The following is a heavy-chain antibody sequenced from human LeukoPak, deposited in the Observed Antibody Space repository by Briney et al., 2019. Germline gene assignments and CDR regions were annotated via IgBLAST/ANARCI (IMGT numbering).Heavy chain of an antibody. J-gene: IGHJ4*02. V-gene: IGHV3-21*01. CDR2: ISSSSSYI. CDR1: GFTFRNYA. Sequence: GGSLRLSCAASGFTFRNYAMSWVRQAPGKGLEWVSSISSSSSYIYYADSVKGRFTISRDNAKNSLYLQMNSLRAEDTAVYYCARYSGYVMACDYWGQGTLVTVSS. CDR3: ARYSGYVMACDY. D-gene: IGHD5-12*01.